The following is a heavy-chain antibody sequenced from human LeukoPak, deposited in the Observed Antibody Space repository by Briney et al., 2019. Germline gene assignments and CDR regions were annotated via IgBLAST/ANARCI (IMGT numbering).Heavy chain of an antibody. V-gene: IGHV3-9*01. CDR3: ARDHNWSFDY. Sequence: GGSLRLSCAASGFTFDDYAMVWVRQPPGKGLEWVSGINWNSADVAYADSVKGRFTISRDNAKNSLYLQMNSLRAEDTAVYYCARDHNWSFDYWGQGTLVTVSS. CDR1: GFTFDDYA. CDR2: INWNSADV. D-gene: IGHD1-20*01. J-gene: IGHJ4*02.